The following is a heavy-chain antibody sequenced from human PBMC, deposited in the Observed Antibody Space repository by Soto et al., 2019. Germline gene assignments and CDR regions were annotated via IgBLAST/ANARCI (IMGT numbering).Heavy chain of an antibody. CDR2: ISGYNSNT. J-gene: IGHJ3*01. V-gene: IGHV1-18*01. CDR3: AREPKYISGWGAGGER. Sequence: QVQLEQSGAEVKKPGASVKVSCKASGYTFKNYGTTWVRQAPGQGLEWMGWISGYNSNTQYAQKLQGRVTITTDTYTNIVYRELRSLISDDTAVYYCAREPKYISGWGAGGERWAQGTGVTASS. D-gene: IGHD3-16*01. CDR1: GYTFKNYG.